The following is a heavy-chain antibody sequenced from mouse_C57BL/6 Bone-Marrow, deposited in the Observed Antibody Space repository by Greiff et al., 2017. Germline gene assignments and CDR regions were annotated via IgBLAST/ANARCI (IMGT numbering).Heavy chain of an antibody. Sequence: QVQLQQSGAELMKPGASVKISCKATGYTFTGYWIEWVKQRPGNGLEWIGEILPGSGSTNYNEKFKCKATFTADTSSNTAYMQLSSLKTEDSAIYYCARWGWLLPLFAYWGQGTLVTVSA. D-gene: IGHD2-3*01. CDR1: GYTFTGYW. J-gene: IGHJ3*01. CDR2: ILPGSGST. V-gene: IGHV1-9*01. CDR3: ARWGWLLPLFAY.